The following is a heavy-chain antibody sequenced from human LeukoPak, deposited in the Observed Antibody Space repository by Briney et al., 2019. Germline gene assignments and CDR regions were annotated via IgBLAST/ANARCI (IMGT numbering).Heavy chain of an antibody. J-gene: IGHJ6*03. CDR3: AREDGQWLQEGNMDV. CDR2: INPNSGGT. D-gene: IGHD6-19*01. V-gene: IGHV1-2*02. CDR1: GYTFTGYY. Sequence: ASVKVSCKASGYTFTGYYMHWVRQAPGHGLEWMGWINPNSGGTNYAQKFQGRVTMTRDMSISTAYMELSRLRSDDTAVYYCAREDGQWLQEGNMDVWGKGTTVTVSS.